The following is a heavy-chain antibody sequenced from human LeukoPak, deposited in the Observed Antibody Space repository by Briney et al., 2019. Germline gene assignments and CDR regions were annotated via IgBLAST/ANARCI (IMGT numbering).Heavy chain of an antibody. CDR3: ARMSRFSWTPYYFDY. Sequence: PSETLSLTWTVSGGSISSYYWSWIRQPPGKGREWIGYIFYTGNTDYNPSLKSRVTISLDTSKIQFSLKLSSVTAADTAVYYCARMSRFSWTPYYFDYWSQGTLVIVSS. D-gene: IGHD3/OR15-3a*01. V-gene: IGHV4-59*01. CDR1: GGSISSYY. CDR2: IFYTGNT. J-gene: IGHJ4*02.